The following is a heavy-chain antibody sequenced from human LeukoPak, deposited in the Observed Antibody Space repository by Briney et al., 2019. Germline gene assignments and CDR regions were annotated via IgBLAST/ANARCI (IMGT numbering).Heavy chain of an antibody. Sequence: SETLSLTCTVSGGSISSSYWSWIRQPAGKGLEWIGRIYTSGSTNYNPSLKSRVTMSIDTSKNQFSLKLSSVTAADTAVYYCARGPRYSTSETIDYWGQGTLVTVSS. CDR1: GGSISSSY. CDR3: ARGPRYSTSETIDY. V-gene: IGHV4-4*07. CDR2: IYTSGST. D-gene: IGHD6-13*01. J-gene: IGHJ4*02.